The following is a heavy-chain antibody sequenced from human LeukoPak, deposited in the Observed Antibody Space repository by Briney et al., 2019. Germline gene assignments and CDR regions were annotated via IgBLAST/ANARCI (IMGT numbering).Heavy chain of an antibody. D-gene: IGHD3-10*01. CDR1: GYSSINYG. J-gene: IGHJ6*03. CDR3: ARDLGQKEFYYGSSFGDSYMDV. V-gene: IGHV1-18*01. Sequence: ASVKVSCKASGYSSINYGISWVRQAPGQGLEWMGWIHIYRGNTNYAQKFQGRVTMTRDTSISTAYMELSRLRSDDTAVYYCARDLGQKEFYYGSSFGDSYMDVWGKGTTVTISS. CDR2: IHIYRGNT.